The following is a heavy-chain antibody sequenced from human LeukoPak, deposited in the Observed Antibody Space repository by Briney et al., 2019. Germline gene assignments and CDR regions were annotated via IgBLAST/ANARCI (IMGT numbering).Heavy chain of an antibody. D-gene: IGHD3-22*01. CDR1: GFTFSSYA. J-gene: IGHJ4*02. CDR2: ISGSGGGT. CDR3: AKSSITMIVVVTPQDY. Sequence: GGSLRLSCAASGFTFSSYAMSRVRQAPGKGLEWVSAISGSGGGTYYADSVKGRFTISRDNSKNTLYLQMNSLRAEDTAVYYCAKSSITMIVVVTPQDYWGQGTLVTVSS. V-gene: IGHV3-23*01.